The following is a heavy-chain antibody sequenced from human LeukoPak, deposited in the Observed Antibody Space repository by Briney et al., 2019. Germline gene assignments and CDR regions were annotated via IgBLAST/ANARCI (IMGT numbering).Heavy chain of an antibody. D-gene: IGHD5-18*01. CDR2: IRYDGSNK. V-gene: IGHV3-30*02. CDR1: GFTFSSYG. J-gene: IGHJ6*03. CDR3: AREDTAMIDYYYYYYMDV. Sequence: GGSLRLSCAASGFTFSSYGMHWVRQAPGKGLEWVAFIRYDGSNKYYADSVKGRFTISRDNAKNSLYLQMNSLRAEDTAVYYCAREDTAMIDYYYYYYMDVWGKGTTVTISS.